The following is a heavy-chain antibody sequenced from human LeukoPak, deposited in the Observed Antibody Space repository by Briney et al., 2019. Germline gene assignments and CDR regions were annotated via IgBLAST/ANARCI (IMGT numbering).Heavy chain of an antibody. J-gene: IGHJ4*02. CDR1: GYNFFSYG. D-gene: IGHD1-26*01. CDR2: VGAYADNT. V-gene: IGHV1-18*01. CDR3: ARDCIGCHGFDS. Sequence: ASVKVSCKASGYNFFSYGITWVRQAPGQGLEWMGWVGAYADNTNYVQKFQGRVTMTTDTSTSTAYMELRSLRSDDTAVYYCARDCIGCHGFDSWGQGTLVTVSS.